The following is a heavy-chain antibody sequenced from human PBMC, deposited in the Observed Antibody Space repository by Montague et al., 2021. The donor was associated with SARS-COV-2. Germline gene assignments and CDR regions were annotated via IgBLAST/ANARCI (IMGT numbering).Heavy chain of an antibody. Sequence: SLRLSCAASGFTVSSNYMSWVRQAPGKGLERVSVIYGGGSTYYADPVKGRLTISRDNSKNTLYLQMNSLRAEDTAVYYCARELHPTESYYYGMDVWGQGTTVTVSS. V-gene: IGHV3-53*01. J-gene: IGHJ6*02. CDR3: ARELHPTESYYYGMDV. CDR1: GFTVSSNY. CDR2: IYGGGST.